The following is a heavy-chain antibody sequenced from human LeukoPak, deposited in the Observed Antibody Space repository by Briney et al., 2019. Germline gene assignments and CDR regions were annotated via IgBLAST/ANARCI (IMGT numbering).Heavy chain of an antibody. V-gene: IGHV3-74*01. D-gene: IGHD4-17*01. CDR1: GFTFSRYW. CDR3: ARGGDYKNDY. Sequence: GGSLRLSCAASGFTFSRYWMLWVRQTPGKGRVWVSRINGAGSSISYADSVKGRVTISRDNAKNTLYLQMNNLRAEDTAVYYCARGGDYKNDYWGQGTLVTVSS. CDR2: INGAGSSI. J-gene: IGHJ4*02.